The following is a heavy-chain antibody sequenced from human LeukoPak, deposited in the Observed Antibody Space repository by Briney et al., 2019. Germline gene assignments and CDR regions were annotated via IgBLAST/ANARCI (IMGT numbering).Heavy chain of an antibody. CDR1: GYSISSGYY. D-gene: IGHD5-24*01. Sequence: SETLSLTCTVSGYSISSGYYWGWIRQPPGKGLEWIGSIYHSGSTYYNPSLKSRVTISVDTSKNQFSLKLSSVTAADTAVYYCAGEMATIIRLDAFDIWGQGTVVTVSS. J-gene: IGHJ3*02. CDR3: AGEMATIIRLDAFDI. CDR2: IYHSGST. V-gene: IGHV4-38-2*02.